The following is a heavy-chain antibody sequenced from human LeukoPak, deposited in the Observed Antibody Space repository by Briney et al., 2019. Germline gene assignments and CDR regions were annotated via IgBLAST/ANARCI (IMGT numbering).Heavy chain of an antibody. V-gene: IGHV4-39*07. D-gene: IGHD3-10*01. Sequence: SETLSLTCIVSGGSISTNTYSWGWIRLPPGKGLEWIGEIHHRGTTYYNPSLRSRVTISVDTSKNQFSLRLTSVTAADTAVYYCARVPYNGYQHFDYWSQGNLVTVS. CDR3: ARVPYNGYQHFDY. J-gene: IGHJ4*02. CDR2: IHHRGTT. CDR1: GGSISTNTYS.